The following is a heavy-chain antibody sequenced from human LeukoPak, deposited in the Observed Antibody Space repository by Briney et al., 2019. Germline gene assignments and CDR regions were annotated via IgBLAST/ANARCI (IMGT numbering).Heavy chain of an antibody. CDR3: ARDAYDSSGYPDY. J-gene: IGHJ4*02. V-gene: IGHV4-61*02. D-gene: IGHD3-22*01. CDR1: GGSISSGSYY. CDR2: IYTSGST. Sequence: SETLSLTCTVSGGSISSGSYYWSWIRQPAGKGLEWIGRIYTSGSTNYNPSLKSRVTISVDTSKNQFSLKLSSVTAADTAVYYCARDAYDSSGYPDYWGQGTLVTVSS.